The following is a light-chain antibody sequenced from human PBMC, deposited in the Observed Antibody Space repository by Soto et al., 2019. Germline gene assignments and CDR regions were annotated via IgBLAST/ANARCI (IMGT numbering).Light chain of an antibody. J-gene: IGKJ1*01. V-gene: IGKV1D-16*01. CDR1: QDISSW. CDR3: QQYNSYST. Sequence: DINGSASPASECASGGSTYTYNYRASQDISSWLAWYQQKRGKAPELLIYDASSLKSGVPSRFSGSGSGTEFTLTIRSLQPEDFASYYCQQYNSYSTFGQVTKVDIK. CDR2: DAS.